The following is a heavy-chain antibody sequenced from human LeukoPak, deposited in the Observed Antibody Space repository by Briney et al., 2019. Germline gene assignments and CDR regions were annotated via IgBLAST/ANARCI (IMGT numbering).Heavy chain of an antibody. J-gene: IGHJ4*02. V-gene: IGHV4-34*01. D-gene: IGHD3-3*01. Sequence: PSETLSLTCAVYGGSLSGSYWSWIRQPPGKGLEWIGEINHSGSANYNPSLKSRVTLSIDKSKNQFSLNLNSVTAADTAVYYCASAGRDSGFYKVDYWGQGTLVTVSS. CDR1: GGSLSGSY. CDR2: INHSGSA. CDR3: ASAGRDSGFYKVDY.